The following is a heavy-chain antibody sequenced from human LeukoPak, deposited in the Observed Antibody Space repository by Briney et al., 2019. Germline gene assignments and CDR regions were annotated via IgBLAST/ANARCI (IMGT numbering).Heavy chain of an antibody. CDR3: ARRPLDGSGWYDY. J-gene: IGHJ4*02. CDR1: GFTFSSYS. CDR2: ISSSSSYI. Sequence: PGGSLRLSCAASGFTFSSYSMNWVRQAPGKGLEWVSSISSSSSYIYYADSVKGRFTISRDNAKNSLYLQMNSLRAEDTAVYYCARRPLDGSGWYDYWGQGTLVTVSS. V-gene: IGHV3-21*01. D-gene: IGHD6-19*01.